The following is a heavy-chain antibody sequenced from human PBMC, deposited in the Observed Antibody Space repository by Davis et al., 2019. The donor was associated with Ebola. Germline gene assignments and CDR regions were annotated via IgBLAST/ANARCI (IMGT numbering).Heavy chain of an antibody. D-gene: IGHD5-12*01. CDR3: ASGLGYSGYEPFDN. Sequence: SVKVSCKASGYTFISYGLSWVRQAPGQGLDWMGRIIPIFGTANYAQKFQGRVTITADESTGTAYMELSSLRSEDTAVYYCASGLGYSGYEPFDNWGQGTLVTVSS. V-gene: IGHV1-69*13. CDR2: IIPIFGTA. J-gene: IGHJ4*02. CDR1: GYTFISYG.